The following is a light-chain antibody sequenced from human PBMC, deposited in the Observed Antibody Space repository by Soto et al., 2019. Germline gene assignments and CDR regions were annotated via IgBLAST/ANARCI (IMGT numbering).Light chain of an antibody. CDR3: QQYDNWPPIT. CDR1: QSVSSN. CDR2: DAS. Sequence: LSPGTLSVSKGERATLSCRASQSVSSNLAWYQQKPGQAPRLLIYDASTRASGIPARVSGSGSGTEFTLTISSLQSEDFAVYYCQQYDNWPPITFGQGTRLEIK. V-gene: IGKV3-15*01. J-gene: IGKJ5*01.